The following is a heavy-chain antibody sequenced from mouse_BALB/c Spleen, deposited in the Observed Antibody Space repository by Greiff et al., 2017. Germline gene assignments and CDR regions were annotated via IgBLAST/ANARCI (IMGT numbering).Heavy chain of an antibody. Sequence: VQLQQSGAELVKPGASVKLSCTASGFNIKDTYMHWVKQRPEQGLEWIGRIDPANGNTKYDPKFQGKATITADTSSNTAYLQLSSLTSEDTAVYYCARCGYGNFMDYWGQGTSVTVSS. V-gene: IGHV14-3*02. CDR2: IDPANGNT. CDR3: ARCGYGNFMDY. J-gene: IGHJ4*01. CDR1: GFNIKDTY. D-gene: IGHD2-1*01.